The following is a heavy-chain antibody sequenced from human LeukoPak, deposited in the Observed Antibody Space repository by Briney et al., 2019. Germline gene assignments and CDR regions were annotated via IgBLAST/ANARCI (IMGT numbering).Heavy chain of an antibody. Sequence: GGSLRLSCAASGFTFSSYSMNWARQAPGKGLEWVSSISSSSSSIYYADSVKGRFTISRDNAKNSLYLQMNSLRAEDTAVYYCARDLDYCSSTSCYHGVDVWGQGTTVTVSS. CDR3: ARDLDYCSSTSCYHGVDV. V-gene: IGHV3-21*01. CDR2: ISSSSSSI. CDR1: GFTFSSYS. J-gene: IGHJ6*02. D-gene: IGHD2-2*01.